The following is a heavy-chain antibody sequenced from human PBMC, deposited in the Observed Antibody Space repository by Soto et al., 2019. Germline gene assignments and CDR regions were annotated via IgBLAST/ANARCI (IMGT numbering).Heavy chain of an antibody. CDR1: GGSISSGDYY. D-gene: IGHD3-3*02. J-gene: IGHJ5*02. V-gene: IGHV4-30-4*01. CDR3: ARVPGTTLRMTSISKNWFDP. CDR2: IYYSGST. Sequence: SETLSLTCTVSGGSISSGDYYWSWIRQPPGKCLEWIGYIYYSGSTYYNPSLKSRVTISVDKSKNQFSLKLSSVTAADTAVYYCARVPGTTLRMTSISKNWFDPWGQGTLVTVSS.